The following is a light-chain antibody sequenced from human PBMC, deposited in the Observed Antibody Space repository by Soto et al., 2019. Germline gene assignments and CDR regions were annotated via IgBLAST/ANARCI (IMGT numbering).Light chain of an antibody. CDR1: QSVSSY. J-gene: IGKJ1*01. V-gene: IGKV3-11*01. Sequence: IVLAHSPATLSLSPWERATLSCRASQSVSSYLAWYQQKPGQAPRLLIYDASNRATGIPARFSGSGSGTDFTLTISSLEPEDFAVYYCQQRSNWPPTCGQGTKGDIK. CDR3: QQRSNWPPT. CDR2: DAS.